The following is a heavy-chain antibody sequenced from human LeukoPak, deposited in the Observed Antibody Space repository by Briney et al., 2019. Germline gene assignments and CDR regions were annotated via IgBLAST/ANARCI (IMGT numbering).Heavy chain of an antibody. D-gene: IGHD2-15*01. J-gene: IGHJ3*01. Sequence: GGSLRLSCAASGFTVSSNYMSWVRQSPRQGLEWVSIMYSGGSTDYADSVKGRFIISRDHSKNTLYLQMNSLRAEDTAVYYCARDRYCSGGSCYGDAFDLWGQGTMVTVSS. CDR2: MYSGGST. CDR1: GFTVSSNY. V-gene: IGHV3-53*01. CDR3: ARDRYCSGGSCYGDAFDL.